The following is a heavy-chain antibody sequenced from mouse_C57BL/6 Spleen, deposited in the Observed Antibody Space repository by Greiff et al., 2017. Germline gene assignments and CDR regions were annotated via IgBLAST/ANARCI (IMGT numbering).Heavy chain of an antibody. V-gene: IGHV1-82*01. CDR3: ARDGSSSYAMDY. CDR1: GYAFSSSW. D-gene: IGHD1-1*01. CDR2: IYPGDGDT. Sequence: VKLQQSGPELVKPGASVKISCKASGYAFSSSWMNWVKQRPGKGLEWIGRIYPGDGDTNYNGKFKGKATLTADKSSSTAYMQLSSLTSEDSAVYFCARDGSSSYAMDYWGQGTSVTVSS. J-gene: IGHJ4*01.